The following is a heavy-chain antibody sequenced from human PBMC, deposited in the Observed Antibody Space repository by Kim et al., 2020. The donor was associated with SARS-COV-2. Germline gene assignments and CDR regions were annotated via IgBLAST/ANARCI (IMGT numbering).Heavy chain of an antibody. Sequence: SETLSLTCAVSGGSISSSNWWSWVRQPPGKGLEWIGEIYHSGSTNYNPSLKSRVTISVDKSKNQFSLKLSSVTAADTAVYYCTGDGGELRFLEWFNLLGACDIWGQGTMVTVSS. D-gene: IGHD3-3*01. CDR3: TGDGGELRFLEWFNLLGACDI. CDR2: IYHSGST. CDR1: GGSISSSNW. J-gene: IGHJ3*02. V-gene: IGHV4-4*02.